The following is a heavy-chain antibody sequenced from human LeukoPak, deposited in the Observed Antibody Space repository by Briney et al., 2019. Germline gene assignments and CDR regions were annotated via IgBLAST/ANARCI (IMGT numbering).Heavy chain of an antibody. CDR2: INPSGGST. D-gene: IGHD6-6*01. J-gene: IGHJ4*02. Sequence: GASVKVSCKASGYTFTGYYMHWVRQAPGQGLEWMGIINPSGGSTSYAQKFQGGVTMTRDMSTSTVYMELSSLRSEDTAVYYCARDLGRLYSSSFDYWGQGTLVTVSS. V-gene: IGHV1-46*01. CDR1: GYTFTGYY. CDR3: ARDLGRLYSSSFDY.